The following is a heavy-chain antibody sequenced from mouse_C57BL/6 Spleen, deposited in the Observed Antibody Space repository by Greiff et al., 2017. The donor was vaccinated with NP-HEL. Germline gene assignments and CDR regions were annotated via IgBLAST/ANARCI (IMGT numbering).Heavy chain of an antibody. Sequence: QVQLKESGAELARPGASVKLSCKASGYTFTSYGISWVKQRTGQGLEWIGEIYPRSGNTYYNEKFKGKATLTADKSSSTAYMELRSLTSEDSAVYFCARERDPYYGSSYFDYWGQGTTLTVSS. CDR1: GYTFTSYG. CDR2: IYPRSGNT. V-gene: IGHV1-81*01. D-gene: IGHD1-1*01. J-gene: IGHJ2*01. CDR3: ARERDPYYGSSYFDY.